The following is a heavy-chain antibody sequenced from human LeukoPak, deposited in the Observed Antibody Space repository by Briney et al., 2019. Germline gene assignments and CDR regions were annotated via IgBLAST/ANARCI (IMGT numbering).Heavy chain of an antibody. CDR2: IIPIFGTA. J-gene: IGHJ6*02. Sequence: SVKVSCKASGGTFSSYAISWVRQAPGQGLEWMGGIIPIFGTANYAQKFQGRVTITADESTSTAYMELSSLRSEDAAVYYCARSDTAMAQDYYYYGMDVWGQGTTVTVSS. D-gene: IGHD5-18*01. CDR1: GGTFSSYA. CDR3: ARSDTAMAQDYYYYGMDV. V-gene: IGHV1-69*13.